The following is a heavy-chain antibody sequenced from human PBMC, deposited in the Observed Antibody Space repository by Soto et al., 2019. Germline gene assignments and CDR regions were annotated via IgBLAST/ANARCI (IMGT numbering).Heavy chain of an antibody. CDR1: GGSISSYY. D-gene: IGHD2-15*01. V-gene: IGHV4-59*01. Sequence: SETLSLTCTVSGGSISSYYWRWIRQPPGKGLEWIGYSYSSWVTSYFPTPKSQVTISVDPPKNQLSLKLSAVSAGARDVYYCARVECSGGSCEDGFDPWGQGTLVTVSS. CDR2: SYSSWVT. J-gene: IGHJ5*02. CDR3: ARVECSGGSCEDGFDP.